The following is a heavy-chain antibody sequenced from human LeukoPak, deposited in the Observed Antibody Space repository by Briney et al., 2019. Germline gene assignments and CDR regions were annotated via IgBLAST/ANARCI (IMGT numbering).Heavy chain of an antibody. CDR3: AKDYYGSGSYYPDY. Sequence: GRSLRLSCAASGFTFSSYGMHWVRQAPGKGLEWVAVISYDGSNKYYADSVKGRFTTSRDNSKNTLYLQMNSLRAEDTAVYYCAKDYYGSGSYYPDYWGQGTLVTVSS. D-gene: IGHD3-10*01. CDR1: GFTFSSYG. CDR2: ISYDGSNK. V-gene: IGHV3-30*18. J-gene: IGHJ4*02.